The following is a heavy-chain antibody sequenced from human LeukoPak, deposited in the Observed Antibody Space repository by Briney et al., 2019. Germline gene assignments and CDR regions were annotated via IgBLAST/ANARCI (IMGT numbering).Heavy chain of an antibody. CDR3: AVSVQAASIPAFDY. V-gene: IGHV1-2*02. CDR1: VDTLTVQN. D-gene: IGHD6-25*01. J-gene: IGHJ4*02. CDR2: IHPSSGAR. Sequence: GASVKVSCRASVDTLTVQNIHWKRQAPGQGLEWMGWIHPSSGARQYAQKFQGRVTMTRDTSISTAYMELSSLRSDDTAIYYCAVSVQAASIPAFDYWGQGALLTVSS.